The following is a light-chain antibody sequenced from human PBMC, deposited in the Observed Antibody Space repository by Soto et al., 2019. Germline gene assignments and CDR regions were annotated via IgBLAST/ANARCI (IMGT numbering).Light chain of an antibody. Sequence: QSALTQPASVSGSPGQSITISCTGTSSDLAIYNYVSWYQQQPGKAPKLIIYQVTNRPSGVSNRFSGSRSGNTASLTFSGLQAEDEADYYCSSYTDSSNYVFGTGTKVTVL. CDR2: QVT. CDR3: SSYTDSSNYV. V-gene: IGLV2-14*01. J-gene: IGLJ1*01. CDR1: SSDLAIYNY.